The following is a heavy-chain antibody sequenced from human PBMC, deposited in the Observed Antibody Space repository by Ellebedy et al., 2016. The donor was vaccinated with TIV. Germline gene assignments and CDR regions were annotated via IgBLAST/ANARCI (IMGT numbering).Heavy chain of an antibody. CDR1: GGSISSCGYS. CDR2: IYHSGST. CDR3: ARGYGVAGGNSPDYFDY. V-gene: IGHV4-30-2*01. J-gene: IGHJ4*02. Sequence: SETLSLTXAVSGGSISSCGYSWSWIRQPPGKGLEWIGYIYHSGSTYYNPSLKSRVTISVDRSKNQFSLKLSSVTAADTAVYYCARGYGVAGGNSPDYFDYWGQGTLVTVSS. D-gene: IGHD4-23*01.